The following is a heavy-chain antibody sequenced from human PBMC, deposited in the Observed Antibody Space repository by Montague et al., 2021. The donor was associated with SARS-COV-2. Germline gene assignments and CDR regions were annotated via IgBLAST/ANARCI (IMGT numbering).Heavy chain of an antibody. CDR3: ARVGRQQLVRLSGMDV. D-gene: IGHD6-13*01. CDR2: IYYSGST. J-gene: IGHJ6*02. Sequence: SETLSLTCTVSGGSISSYYWSWIRQPPGKGLEWIGYIYYSGSTNYNPSLKSRVTISVDTSKNQFSLKLSSVTAADTAVYYCARVGRQQLVRLSGMDVWGQGPTVTVSS. CDR1: GGSISSYY. V-gene: IGHV4-59*01.